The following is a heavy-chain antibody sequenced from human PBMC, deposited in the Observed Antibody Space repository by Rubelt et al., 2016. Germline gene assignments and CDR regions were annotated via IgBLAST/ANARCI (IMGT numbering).Heavy chain of an antibody. V-gene: IGHV4-31*03. CDR3: AGGLGGGGRAFDY. CDR2: IYYSGSA. J-gene: IGHJ4*02. D-gene: IGHD3-16*01. Sequence: QVQLQESGPGLVKPSQTLSLTCTVSGASISSGGYFWSWIRQHPGKGLEWIGYIYYSGSAYYNPSLKSRVTISVDTFQNKCSRNLKTVTDAETSGYYCAGGLGGGGRAFDYWGQGTLVTVSS. CDR1: GASISSGGYF.